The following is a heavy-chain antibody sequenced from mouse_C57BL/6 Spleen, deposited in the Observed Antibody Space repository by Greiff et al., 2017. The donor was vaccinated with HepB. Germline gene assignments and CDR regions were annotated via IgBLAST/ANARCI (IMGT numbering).Heavy chain of an antibody. CDR1: GYTFTSYW. Sequence: VHLQQSGAELVMPGASVKLSCKASGYTFTSYWMHWVKQRPGQGLEWIGEIDPSDSYTNYNQKFKGKSTLTVDKSSSTAYMQLSSLTSEDSAVYYCARHYGSGSWFAYWGQGTLVTVSA. CDR3: ARHYGSGSWFAY. CDR2: IDPSDSYT. V-gene: IGHV1-69*01. J-gene: IGHJ3*01. D-gene: IGHD1-1*01.